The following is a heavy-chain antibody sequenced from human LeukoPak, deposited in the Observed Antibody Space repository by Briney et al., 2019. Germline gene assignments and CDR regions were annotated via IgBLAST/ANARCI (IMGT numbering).Heavy chain of an antibody. CDR3: ARDLYSTLLAYYYGMDV. Sequence: GGSLRLSCAASGFTFSSYGMHWVRQAPGKGLEWVAVIWYDGSNEYYADSVKGRFTISRDNSENTLYLQMNSLRAEDTAVYYCARDLYSTLLAYYYGMDVWGQGTTVTVSS. D-gene: IGHD6-13*01. CDR2: IWYDGSNE. V-gene: IGHV3-33*01. J-gene: IGHJ6*02. CDR1: GFTFSSYG.